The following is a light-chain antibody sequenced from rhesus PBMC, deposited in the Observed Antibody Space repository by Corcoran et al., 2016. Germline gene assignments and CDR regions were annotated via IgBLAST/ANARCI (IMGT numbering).Light chain of an antibody. Sequence: DIQMTQSPSSLSASVGDRVTITCRASQGISSYLAWYQQKPGKPPKLLIYAASTVQRGVPSRFSGSGSGTDFTLTISSLQPEDFATYYCQQHNSYPFTFGPGTKLDIK. CDR2: AAS. CDR3: QQHNSYPFT. CDR1: QGISSY. J-gene: IGKJ3*01. V-gene: IGKV1-25*01.